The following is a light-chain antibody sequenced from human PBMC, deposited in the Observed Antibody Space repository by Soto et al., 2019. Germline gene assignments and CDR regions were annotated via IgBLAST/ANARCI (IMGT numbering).Light chain of an antibody. CDR1: QSISSY. CDR2: DAS. V-gene: IGKV1-39*01. CDR3: QQSYRTPLFT. J-gene: IGKJ3*01. Sequence: DIQMTQSPSSLSASVGDRVTITCRASQSISSYLNWYQQKPGKAPKLLIYDASSLQSGVPSRFSGSGSGTDFTLTISSLQPEDFATYYCQQSYRTPLFTFGPGTKVDIK.